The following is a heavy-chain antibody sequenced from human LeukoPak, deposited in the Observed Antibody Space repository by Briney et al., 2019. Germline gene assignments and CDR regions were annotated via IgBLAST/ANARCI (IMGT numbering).Heavy chain of an antibody. CDR3: ARDCYDSSGYYFDY. J-gene: IGHJ4*02. Sequence: GGSLRLSCAASGFTVSSNYMSWVRQAPGKGLEWVSVIYSGGSTYYADSVKGRFTISRDNSKNTLYLQMNSLRAEDTAVYYCARDCYDSSGYYFDYWGQGTLVTVSS. CDR2: IYSGGST. D-gene: IGHD3-22*01. CDR1: GFTVSSNY. V-gene: IGHV3-66*02.